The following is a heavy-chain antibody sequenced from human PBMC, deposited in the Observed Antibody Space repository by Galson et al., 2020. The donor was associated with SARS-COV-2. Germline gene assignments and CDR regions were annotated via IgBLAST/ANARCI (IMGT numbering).Heavy chain of an antibody. V-gene: IGHV3-30*04. CDR2: ISYDGSNK. CDR1: GFTFSFYA. Sequence: QLGESLTISCAASGFTFSFYAIHWVRQAPGKGLEWVAVISYDGSNKYYADSMKGRFTISRDNSKNTLYLQMNSLRAEDTAVYYCARVDGYNYFDYWGQGTLVTVSS. D-gene: IGHD5-12*01. J-gene: IGHJ4*02. CDR3: ARVDGYNYFDY.